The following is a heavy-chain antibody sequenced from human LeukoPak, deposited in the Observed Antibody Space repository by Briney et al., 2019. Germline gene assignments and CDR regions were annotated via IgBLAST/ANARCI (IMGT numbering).Heavy chain of an antibody. CDR2: ISYDGSNK. CDR1: GFTFSSYG. D-gene: IGHD3-3*01. Sequence: PGRSLRLSCAASGFTFSSYGMHWVRQAPGKGLEWVAVISYDGSNKYYADSVKGRFTISRDNSKNTLYLQMNSLRAEDTAVYYCARALFGEVITTGLYYYGMDVWGQGTTVTVSS. CDR3: ARALFGEVITTGLYYYGMDV. V-gene: IGHV3-30*03. J-gene: IGHJ6*02.